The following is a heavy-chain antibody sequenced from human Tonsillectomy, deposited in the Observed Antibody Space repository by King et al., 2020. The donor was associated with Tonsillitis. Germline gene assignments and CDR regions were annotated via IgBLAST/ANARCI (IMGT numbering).Heavy chain of an antibody. CDR3: ARGADYSKLHWFDP. J-gene: IGHJ5*02. V-gene: IGHV3-74*01. CDR2: INSDGSST. CDR1: GFTFTSCW. Sequence: VQLVESGGGLVQPGGSLRLSCAASGFTFTSCWMHCVRQAPGKGLVGVSRINSDGSSTSYADSVKGRLTTSRDNAKNTLYLQMNSLRSEDTAVYYCARGADYSKLHWFDPWGQGTLVTVSS. D-gene: IGHD4-11*01.